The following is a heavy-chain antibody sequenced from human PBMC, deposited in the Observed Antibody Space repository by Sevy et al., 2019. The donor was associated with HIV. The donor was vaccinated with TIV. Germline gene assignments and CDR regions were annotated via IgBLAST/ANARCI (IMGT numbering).Heavy chain of an antibody. Sequence: GGSLRLSCAASGFTFSDYYMSWIRQAPGKGLEWVSYISSSGSTIYYANSVKGRFTISRDNAKNSLYLQMNSLRAEDTAVYYCASQRGGYSGYVWYDYWGQGTLVTVSS. V-gene: IGHV3-11*01. CDR3: ASQRGGYSGYVWYDY. D-gene: IGHD5-12*01. J-gene: IGHJ4*02. CDR1: GFTFSDYY. CDR2: ISSSGSTI.